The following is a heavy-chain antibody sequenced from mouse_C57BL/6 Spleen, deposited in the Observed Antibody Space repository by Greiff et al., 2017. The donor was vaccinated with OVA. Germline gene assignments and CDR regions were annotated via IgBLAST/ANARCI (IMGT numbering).Heavy chain of an antibody. Sequence: QVQLQQSGAELVRPGTSVKVSCKASGYAFTNYLIEWVKQRPGQGLEWIGVINPGSGGTNYNEKFKGKATLTADKSSSTAYMQRSSLTSEDSAVYFCARRGDYDGRGFAYWGQGTLVTVSA. CDR2: INPGSGGT. CDR1: GYAFTNYL. CDR3: ARRGDYDGRGFAY. V-gene: IGHV1-54*01. D-gene: IGHD2-3*01. J-gene: IGHJ3*01.